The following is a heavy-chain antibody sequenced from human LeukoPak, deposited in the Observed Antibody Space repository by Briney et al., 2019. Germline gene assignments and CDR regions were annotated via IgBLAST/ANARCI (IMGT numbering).Heavy chain of an antibody. J-gene: IGHJ3*01. CDR3: ARPRYTAAYDL. CDR2: MKGDGSEI. V-gene: IGHV3-7*01. Sequence: GGSLRLSCAASGFTFSIYWMTWVRQAPGKGLEWVANMKGDGSEIHYVDSVKGRFTISRDNAKNSLYLQMNSLRAEDTAVYYCARPRYTAAYDLWGQGTMVTVSS. CDR1: GFTFSIYW. D-gene: IGHD3-16*02.